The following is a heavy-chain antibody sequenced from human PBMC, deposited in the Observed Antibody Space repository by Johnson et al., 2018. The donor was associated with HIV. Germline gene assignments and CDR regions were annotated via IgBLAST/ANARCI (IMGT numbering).Heavy chain of an antibody. CDR2: INWNGYST. V-gene: IGHV3-20*04. CDR3: VRDRGTVVIWSDAFDM. J-gene: IGHJ3*02. Sequence: VQLVESGGGVVRPGGSLRLSCAASGFTFDDFAMSWVRQVPGKGLAWVSGINWNGYSTGHADSVKGRFTISRDNAKNSLYLQMNSLRAEDTAVYFCVRDRGTVVIWSDAFDMWGQGTMVTVSS. CDR1: GFTFDDFA. D-gene: IGHD3-22*01.